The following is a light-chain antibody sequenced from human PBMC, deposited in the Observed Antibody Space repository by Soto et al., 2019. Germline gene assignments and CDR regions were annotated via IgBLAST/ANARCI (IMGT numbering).Light chain of an antibody. Sequence: QSALTQPPSASGSPGQSVTISCTGSSSDIGRFNYVSWYQQHPGKAPKLLLYEVFHRPSGIPDRCSGSKSGHTASLTVSGLRADDEATYYGSSYAGSDFLVFGGGTQLTVL. CDR3: SSYAGSDFLV. V-gene: IGLV2-8*01. J-gene: IGLJ7*01. CDR2: EVF. CDR1: SSDIGRFNY.